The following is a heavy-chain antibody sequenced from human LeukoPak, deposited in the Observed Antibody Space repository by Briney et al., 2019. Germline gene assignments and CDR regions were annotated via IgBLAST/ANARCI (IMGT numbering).Heavy chain of an antibody. CDR3: ARGSGYYSNWFDP. D-gene: IGHD3-22*01. J-gene: IGHJ5*02. Sequence: SETLPLTCTVSGGSISSYYWSWIRQPPGKGLEWIGYIYYSGSTNYNPSLKSRVTISVDTSKNQFSLKLSSVTAADTAVYYCARGSGYYSNWFDPWGQGTLVTVSS. CDR2: IYYSGST. CDR1: GGSISSYY. V-gene: IGHV4-59*01.